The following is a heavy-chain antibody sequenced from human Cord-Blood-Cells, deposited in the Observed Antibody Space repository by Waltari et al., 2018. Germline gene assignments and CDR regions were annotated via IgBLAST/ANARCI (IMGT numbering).Heavy chain of an antibody. Sequence: QVQLVQSGAEVKKPGSSVKVSCKASGGTFSSYAISWVRQAPGQGLEWMGGIIPIFGTANYAQKFQGRGTITADESTSTAYMELSSLRSEDTAVYYCARDPYCSSTSGYGHDAFDIWGQGTMVTVSS. CDR3: ARDPYCSSTSGYGHDAFDI. J-gene: IGHJ3*02. CDR1: GGTFSSYA. D-gene: IGHD2-2*01. CDR2: IIPIFGTA. V-gene: IGHV1-69*01.